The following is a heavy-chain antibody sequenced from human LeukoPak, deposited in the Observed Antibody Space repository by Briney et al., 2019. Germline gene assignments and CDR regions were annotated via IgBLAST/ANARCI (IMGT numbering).Heavy chain of an antibody. V-gene: IGHV3-15*01. J-gene: IGHJ5*02. D-gene: IGHD3-16*01. CDR3: TTDTFFMKGFDP. CDR2: IKSKVDGETI. CDR1: RFSFSYAW. Sequence: GGSLRLSCAASRFSFSYAWMYWVRQAPGEGLEWVVRIKSKVDGETIEYAAAVKGRFIISRDDSKDTLYLQMDSLTTEDTAVYYCTTDTFFMKGFDPWGQGTLVTVSS.